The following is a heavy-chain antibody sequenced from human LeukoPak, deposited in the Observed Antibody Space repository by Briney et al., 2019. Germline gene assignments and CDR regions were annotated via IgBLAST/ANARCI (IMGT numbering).Heavy chain of an antibody. Sequence: PGGSLRLSCAASRFTFSSYGMHWVRQAPGKGLECVSAISGGGDFTKYADSVKGRFTISRDNSKSTLYLQMNSLRAEDTAVYYCAKSVFDSSGDPYMDVWGKGTTVTISS. J-gene: IGHJ6*03. CDR3: AKSVFDSSGDPYMDV. CDR1: RFTFSSYG. V-gene: IGHV3-23*01. D-gene: IGHD3-22*01. CDR2: ISGGGDFT.